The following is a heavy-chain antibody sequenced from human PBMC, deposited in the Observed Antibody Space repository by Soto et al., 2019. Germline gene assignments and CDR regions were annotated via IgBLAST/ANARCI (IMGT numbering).Heavy chain of an antibody. D-gene: IGHD2-15*01. J-gene: IGHJ6*03. Sequence: GGSLRLSCAASGFTFSSYGMHWVRQAPGKGLEWVAVISYDGSNKYYADSVKGRFTISRDNSKNTLYLQMNSLRAEDTAVYYCARDGCSGGSCYSDYYYYMDVWGKGTTVTVSS. CDR3: ARDGCSGGSCYSDYYYYMDV. V-gene: IGHV3-30*03. CDR1: GFTFSSYG. CDR2: ISYDGSNK.